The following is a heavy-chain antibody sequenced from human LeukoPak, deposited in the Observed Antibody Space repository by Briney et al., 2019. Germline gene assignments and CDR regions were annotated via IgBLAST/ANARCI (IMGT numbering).Heavy chain of an antibody. V-gene: IGHV1-69*13. Sequence: ASVEVSCKASGGTFSSYAISWVRQAPGQGLEWMGRIIPIFGTANYAQKFQGRVTITADESTSTAYMELSSLRSEDTAVYYCARDRGYCSSTSCYTSGYWGQGTLVTVSS. CDR1: GGTFSSYA. CDR2: IIPIFGTA. D-gene: IGHD2-2*02. CDR3: ARDRGYCSSTSCYTSGY. J-gene: IGHJ4*02.